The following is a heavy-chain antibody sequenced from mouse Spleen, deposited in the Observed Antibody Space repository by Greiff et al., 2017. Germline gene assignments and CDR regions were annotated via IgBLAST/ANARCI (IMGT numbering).Heavy chain of an antibody. CDR2: INPNYGTT. Sequence: VQLKESGPELVKPGASVKISCKASGYSFTDYNMNWVKQSNGKSLEWIGVINPNYGTTSYNQKFKGKATLTVDQSSSTAYMQLNSLTSEDSAVYYCARRETGSSGYYFDYWGQGTTLTVSS. CDR1: GYSFTDYN. D-gene: IGHD1-1*01. V-gene: IGHV1-39*01. CDR3: ARRETGSSGYYFDY. J-gene: IGHJ2*01.